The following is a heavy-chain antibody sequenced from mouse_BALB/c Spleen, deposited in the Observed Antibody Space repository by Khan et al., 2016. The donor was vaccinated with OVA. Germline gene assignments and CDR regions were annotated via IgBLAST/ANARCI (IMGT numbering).Heavy chain of an antibody. CDR3: ARPNYGPFAS. J-gene: IGHJ3*01. CDR1: GFTFSTYA. Sequence: EVELVESGGGLVKPGGPLKLSCAASGFTFSTYAMSWVRQTPEKRLEWVATISSGGDYTYYPDSVKGRFTISRGIAKNTLHLQMNSLRSEDTSMYYCARPNYGPFASWGQGNIVTVSA. CDR2: ISSGGDYT. D-gene: IGHD1-1*01. V-gene: IGHV5-9-3*01.